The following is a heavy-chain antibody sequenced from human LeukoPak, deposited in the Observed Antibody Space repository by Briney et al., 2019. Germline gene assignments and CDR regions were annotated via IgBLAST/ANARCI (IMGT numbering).Heavy chain of an antibody. V-gene: IGHV4-30-4*08. Sequence: SQTLSLTCSVSGGSVSSDDYYWSWIRQPSGKGLEWIGYVYYSGTPYYNPSLKSRVTISVDTSKNQFSLKLSSVTAADTAVYYCATDLGYWGQGTLVTVSS. D-gene: IGHD3-16*01. CDR1: GGSVSSDDYY. CDR2: VYYSGTP. CDR3: ATDLGY. J-gene: IGHJ4*02.